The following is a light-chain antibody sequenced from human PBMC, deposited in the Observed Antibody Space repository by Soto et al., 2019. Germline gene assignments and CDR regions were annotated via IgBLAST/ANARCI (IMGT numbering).Light chain of an antibody. J-gene: IGKJ5*01. CDR3: QQYNNWPT. V-gene: IGKV4-1*01. CDR1: QSVLYSSNNKNY. CDR2: WAS. Sequence: DIVMTQSPDSLAVSLGERATINCKASQSVLYSSNNKNYLAWYQQKPGQPPKLLIYWASTRESVVPDRFSGSGSGTEFTLTISSLQSEDFAVYYCQQYNNWPTFGQGTRLEIK.